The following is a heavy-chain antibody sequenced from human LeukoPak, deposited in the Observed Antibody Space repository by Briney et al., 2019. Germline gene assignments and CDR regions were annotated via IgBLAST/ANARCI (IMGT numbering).Heavy chain of an antibody. CDR3: ARGSSAYCGGDCYELDY. CDR1: GGTFSSYA. CDR2: IIPIFGTA. J-gene: IGHJ4*02. Sequence: SVKVSCKASGGTFSSYAISWVRQAPGQGLEWMGGIIPIFGTANYAQKFQGRVTITADESTSTAYMELSSLRSEDTAVYYCARGSSAYCGGDCYELDYWGQGTLVTVSS. D-gene: IGHD2-21*02. V-gene: IGHV1-69*01.